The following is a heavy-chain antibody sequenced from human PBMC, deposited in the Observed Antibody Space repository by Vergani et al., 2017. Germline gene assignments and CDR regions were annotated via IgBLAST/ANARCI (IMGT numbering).Heavy chain of an antibody. CDR1: GGTFSSYT. Sequence: QVQLVQSGAEVKKPGSSVKVSCKASGGTFSSYTISWVRQAPGQGLEWMGRIIPILGIANYAQKFQGRATITADKSTSTAYMELSSLRSEDTAVYYCARDLASGVAATPGWFDPWGQGTLVTGSS. J-gene: IGHJ5*02. CDR2: IIPILGIA. V-gene: IGHV1-69*08. D-gene: IGHD2-15*01. CDR3: ARDLASGVAATPGWFDP.